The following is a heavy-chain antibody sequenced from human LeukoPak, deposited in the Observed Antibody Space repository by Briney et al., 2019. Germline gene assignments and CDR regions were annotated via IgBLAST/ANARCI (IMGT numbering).Heavy chain of an antibody. Sequence: GGSLRLSCAASGFNFSDYYMSWIRPAPGQGLEWVSYISSSGNTIYYADSVQGRFTISRDNAKNSLYLQMNSLRAEDTAVYYCARGQLWFDYWGQGTLVTVSS. V-gene: IGHV3-11*01. CDR2: ISSSGNTI. D-gene: IGHD5-18*01. CDR1: GFNFSDYY. J-gene: IGHJ4*02. CDR3: ARGQLWFDY.